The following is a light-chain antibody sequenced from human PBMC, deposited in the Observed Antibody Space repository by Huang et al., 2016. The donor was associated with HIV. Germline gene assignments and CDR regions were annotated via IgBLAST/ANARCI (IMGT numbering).Light chain of an antibody. J-gene: IGKJ5*01. CDR1: QNVNKY. CDR3: QWRSHWPPIT. V-gene: IGKV3-11*01. Sequence: ETLLTQSPATLSVSPGERATLSCRASQNVNKYVTWYQQKPGQPPRLLIYDTSKRATGIPARFSGSGSGTDFNLTISSLEPEDLAFYFCQWRSHWPPITFGQGTRLHI. CDR2: DTS.